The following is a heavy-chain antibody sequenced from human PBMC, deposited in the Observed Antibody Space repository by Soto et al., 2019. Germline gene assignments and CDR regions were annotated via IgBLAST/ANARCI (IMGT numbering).Heavy chain of an antibody. CDR1: GFTFSSYW. J-gene: IGHJ6*02. D-gene: IGHD5-12*01. CDR2: IKQDGSEK. Sequence: EVQLVESGGGLVQAGRSLRLSCAASGFTFSSYWMSWVRQAPGKGLEWVANIKQDGSEKYYVDSVKGRFTISRDNAKNSLYLQMNSLRAEDTAVYYCARDWVVATRYYYYGMDVWGQGTTVTVSS. V-gene: IGHV3-7*03. CDR3: ARDWVVATRYYYYGMDV.